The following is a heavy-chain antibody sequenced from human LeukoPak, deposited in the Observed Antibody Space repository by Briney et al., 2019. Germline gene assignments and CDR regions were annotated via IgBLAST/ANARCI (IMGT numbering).Heavy chain of an antibody. Sequence: GGSLRLSCAASGFTVSSNYMTWVRQAPGKGLEWVSVIYSGGNTYYADSVKGRFTISRDNSKNTLYLRMNSLRAEDTAVYYCARDARWCGNNSSCYSWGQGTLVTVSS. D-gene: IGHD6-25*01. CDR2: IYSGGNT. CDR1: GFTVSSNY. V-gene: IGHV3-53*01. J-gene: IGHJ4*02. CDR3: ARDARWCGNNSSCYS.